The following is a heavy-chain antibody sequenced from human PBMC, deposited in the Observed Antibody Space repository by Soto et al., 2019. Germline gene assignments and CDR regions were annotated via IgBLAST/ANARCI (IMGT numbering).Heavy chain of an antibody. CDR3: AREMGYSSGYSFIDAFDI. D-gene: IGHD3-22*01. J-gene: IGHJ3*02. V-gene: IGHV3-21*01. CDR2: ISSSSSYI. CDR1: GFTFGSYS. Sequence: SLRLCCSASGFTFGSYSMNWVRQSPGKGLEWVSSISSSSSYIYYADSVKGRFTISRDNAKNSLYLQMNRLRAEDTAVYYCAREMGYSSGYSFIDAFDIWGQGTMVTVSS.